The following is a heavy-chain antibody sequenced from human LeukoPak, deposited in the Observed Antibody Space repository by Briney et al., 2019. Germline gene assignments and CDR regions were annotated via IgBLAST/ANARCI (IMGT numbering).Heavy chain of an antibody. D-gene: IGHD4-17*01. CDR3: ARRGYGDYVGYYFDY. J-gene: IGHJ4*02. Sequence: ASVKVSCKASGYTFTGYYIHWVRQAPGQGLEWMGRINPNSGGTNYAQKFQGRVTMTRDTSISTAYMELNRLTSDDTAVYYCARRGYGDYVGYYFDYWGQGTLVTVSS. V-gene: IGHV1-2*06. CDR1: GYTFTGYY. CDR2: INPNSGGT.